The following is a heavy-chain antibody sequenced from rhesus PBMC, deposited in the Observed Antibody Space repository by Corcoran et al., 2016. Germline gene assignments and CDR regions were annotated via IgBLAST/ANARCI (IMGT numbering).Heavy chain of an antibody. CDR1: GFTFSSYW. D-gene: IGHD6-25*01. CDR2: INSGRGST. V-gene: IGHV3S42*01. J-gene: IGHJ4*01. Sequence: EVQLVESGGGLAKPGGSLRLSCAASGFTFSSYWMNWVRQTPGKGLEWISAINSGRGSTYYADSVKGRFTISRDNSKNTLSLQMNSLRAEDTAVYYCAKVGGSWGYWGQGVLVTVSS. CDR3: AKVGGSWGY.